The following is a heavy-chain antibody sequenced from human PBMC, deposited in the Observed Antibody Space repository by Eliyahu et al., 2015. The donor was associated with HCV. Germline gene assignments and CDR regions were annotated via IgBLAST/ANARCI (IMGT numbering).Heavy chain of an antibody. CDR2: IRNKANSYTT. J-gene: IGHJ4*02. V-gene: IGHV3-72*01. D-gene: IGHD3-10*01. CDR1: GFPFRXHY. Sequence: EVQLVESGGGLGQPGGSLXXSCAAXGFPFRXHYMDXVRQAPGKGLEWVGRIRNKANSYTTEYAASVKGRFTISRDDSKKSLYLQMNSLKTEDTAVYYCVRVVRGQRDYFDYWGQGTLVTVSS. CDR3: VRVVRGQRDYFDY.